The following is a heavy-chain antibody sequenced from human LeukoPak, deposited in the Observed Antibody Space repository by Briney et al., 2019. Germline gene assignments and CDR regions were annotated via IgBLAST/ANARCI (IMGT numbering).Heavy chain of an antibody. J-gene: IGHJ4*02. CDR2: IKQEGSEK. CDR3: AREIAQQLDY. D-gene: IGHD6-13*01. Sequence: GGSLRLSCAASGFPFSNYWMNWVRQAPGKGLEWVANIKQEGSEKYYVDSVKGRSIISRDDAENSLFLQMNSLRAEDTAVYYCAREIAQQLDYWGQGTLVTVSS. CDR1: GFPFSNYW. V-gene: IGHV3-7*01.